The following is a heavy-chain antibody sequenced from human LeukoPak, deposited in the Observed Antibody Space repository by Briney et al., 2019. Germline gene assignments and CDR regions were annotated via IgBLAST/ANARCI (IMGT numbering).Heavy chain of an antibody. D-gene: IGHD5-12*01. CDR3: ARGAGMATTGAPFDY. J-gene: IGHJ4*02. CDR2: IYYSEST. V-gene: IGHV4-59*01. Sequence: SETLSLTCTVSGGSISSYYWSWIRQPPGKGLEWIGCIYYSESTNYNPSLKSRVTISVDTSKNQFSLKLSSVTAADTAVYYCARGAGMATTGAPFDYWGQGTLVTVSS. CDR1: GGSISSYY.